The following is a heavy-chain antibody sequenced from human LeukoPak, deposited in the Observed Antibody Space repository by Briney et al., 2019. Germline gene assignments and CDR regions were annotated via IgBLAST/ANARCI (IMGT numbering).Heavy chain of an antibody. Sequence: SETLSLTCTVSGDSISIYYWSWIRQPPGKGLEWIGYIYYTGSTTYNPSLKSRLTISIDTSKNQFSLNLISLTAADTAVYYCARGRGDSRGTSFGSWGQGTLVTVSS. CDR3: ARGRGDSRGTSFGS. J-gene: IGHJ4*02. D-gene: IGHD3-22*01. CDR2: IYYTGST. V-gene: IGHV4-59*01. CDR1: GDSISIYY.